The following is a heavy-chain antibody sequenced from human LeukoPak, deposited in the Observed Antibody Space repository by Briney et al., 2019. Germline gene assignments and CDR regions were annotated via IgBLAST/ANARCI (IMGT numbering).Heavy chain of an antibody. CDR1: GYIFTSYW. Sequence: GESLEISCEGSGYIFTSYWIGWGRQVPGKGVEWRGIIYPGDSDTRDSPSFQGQLTISAHNSISTAYLQWTSLKASDTAMYYCASHASDIVVVPAAIGELYYYYYMDVWGKGTTVTVSS. CDR3: ASHASDIVVVPAAIGELYYYYYMDV. D-gene: IGHD2-2*01. V-gene: IGHV5-51*01. J-gene: IGHJ6*03. CDR2: IYPGDSDT.